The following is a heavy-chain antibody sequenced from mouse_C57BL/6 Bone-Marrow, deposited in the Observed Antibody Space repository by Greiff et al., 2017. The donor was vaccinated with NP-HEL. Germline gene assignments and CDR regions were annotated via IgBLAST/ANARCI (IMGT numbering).Heavy chain of an antibody. CDR2: GPGLEWIG. V-gene: IGHV1-87*01. Sequence: QVHVKQSGPELARPWASVKISCQAFYTFSRRVHFAIRDTNYWMQWVKQRPGPGLEWIGAIYPGNGDPSSNQKFKSKATLTADKASRTAYMQLSSMTSEDSAVYYCAYGYFSYFDYWGQGTTLTVSS. CDR1: YTFSRRVH. CDR3: SEDSAVYYCAYGYFSYFDY. D-gene: IGHD2-2*01. J-gene: IGHJ2*01.